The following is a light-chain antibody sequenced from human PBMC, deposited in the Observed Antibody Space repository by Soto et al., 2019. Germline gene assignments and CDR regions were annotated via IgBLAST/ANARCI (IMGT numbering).Light chain of an antibody. CDR2: DVS. V-gene: IGKV1-33*01. CDR1: QVINNY. Sequence: DIQMTQSPSSLSASVGDRVTITCQTSQVINNYLNWYQQKPGQAPKLLIYDVSHLETGVPFRFRGSGSGQYFTLTISSLQPEDFETYYCQHYYHFQLNFGGGTKVDI. CDR3: QHYYHFQLN. J-gene: IGKJ4*01.